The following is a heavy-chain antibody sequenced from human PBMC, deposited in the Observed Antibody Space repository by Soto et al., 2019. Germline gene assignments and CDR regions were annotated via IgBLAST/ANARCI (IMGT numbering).Heavy chain of an antibody. V-gene: IGHV4-4*02. CDR2: IYRTGST. J-gene: IGHJ4*02. D-gene: IGHD1-26*01. Sequence: SETLALTCAVSGGSFTSNNWWTWVRQPPGQGLEWIGEIYRTGSTNYNPSLKSRVTISLDKSENQFSLKVTSLTAADTAVYYCASRDPGASVDYWGQGTLVTVSS. CDR3: ASRDPGASVDY. CDR1: GGSFTSNNW.